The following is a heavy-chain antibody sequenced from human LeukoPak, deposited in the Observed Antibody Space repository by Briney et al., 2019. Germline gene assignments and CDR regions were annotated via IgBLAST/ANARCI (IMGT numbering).Heavy chain of an antibody. Sequence: SETLSLTCTVSGASISVYYWTWIRQPPGRGLKWIGHIHHSGSTNYNPSLRSRVTISIDTSKTQFSLKLTSVTAADTAVYYCARTTPATGWFLYHWGQGTLVTVSS. CDR1: GASISVYY. J-gene: IGHJ5*02. CDR2: IHHSGST. CDR3: ARTTPATGWFLYH. V-gene: IGHV4-59*01. D-gene: IGHD6-19*01.